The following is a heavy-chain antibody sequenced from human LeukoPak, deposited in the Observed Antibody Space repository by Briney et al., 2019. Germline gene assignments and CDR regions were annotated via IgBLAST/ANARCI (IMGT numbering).Heavy chain of an antibody. CDR1: GVTLSSYA. CDR2: ITANGDGK. CDR3: AKDPNGDYFGAFDM. V-gene: IGHV3-23*01. Sequence: PGGSLRLSCAASGVTLSSYAMTWVRQAPGKGLEWVSIITANGDGKDYADFVKGRFTISRDNSKKTLYLQMNSLRVEDTAIYYCAKDPNGDYFGAFDMWGRGTMVTVSS. J-gene: IGHJ3*02. D-gene: IGHD4-17*01.